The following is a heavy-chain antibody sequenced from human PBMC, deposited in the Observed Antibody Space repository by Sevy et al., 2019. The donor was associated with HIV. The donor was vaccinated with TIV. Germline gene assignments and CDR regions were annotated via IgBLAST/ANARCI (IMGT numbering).Heavy chain of an antibody. V-gene: IGHV3-11*01. D-gene: IGHD5-18*01. CDR1: GFTFSDYY. Sequence: GGSLRLSCTASGFTFSDYYMSWIRQAPGKGLEWISYISSRDYFIYYADSVKGRFTISRDNAKNSMFLHMSSLRAEDTALYYCAMVRYTYGNFFFDYWGQGTLVTVSS. CDR2: ISSRDYFI. CDR3: AMVRYTYGNFFFDY. J-gene: IGHJ4*02.